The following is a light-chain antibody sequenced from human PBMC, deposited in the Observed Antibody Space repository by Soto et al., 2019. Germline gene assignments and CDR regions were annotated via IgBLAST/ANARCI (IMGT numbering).Light chain of an antibody. CDR3: MQGTHWPPT. Sequence: DVVMTQSPLSLPVTLGQPASISCRSSQRLVHSDGDIYLNWFQQRPGQSPRRLLYKVSNRDSGVPDRFSGSGSGTDFTLKISTVEAEDVGVYYCMQGTHWPPTFGQGTKVEIK. CDR1: QRLVHSDGDIY. V-gene: IGKV2-30*02. J-gene: IGKJ1*01. CDR2: KVS.